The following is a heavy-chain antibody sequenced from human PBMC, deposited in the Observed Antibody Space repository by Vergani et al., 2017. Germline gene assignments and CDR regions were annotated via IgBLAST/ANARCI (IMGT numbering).Heavy chain of an antibody. CDR2: ISYDGSNK. J-gene: IGHJ5*02. Sequence: QVQLVESGGGVVQPGRSLGLSCAASGFTFSSYGMHWVRQAPGKGLEWVAVISYDGSNKYYADSVKGRFTISRDNSKNTLYLQMNSLRAEDTAVYYCAKDPSRAFGAVADRFDPWGQGTLVTVSS. D-gene: IGHD6-19*01. CDR3: AKDPSRAFGAVADRFDP. V-gene: IGHV3-30*18. CDR1: GFTFSSYG.